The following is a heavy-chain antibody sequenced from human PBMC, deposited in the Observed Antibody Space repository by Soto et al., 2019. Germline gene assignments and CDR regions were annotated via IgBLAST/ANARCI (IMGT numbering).Heavy chain of an antibody. Sequence: ASVKVSCKASGYTFTGYYMHLVRQAPGQGLEWMGWINPNSGGTNYAQKFQGRVTMTRDTSISTAYMELSRLRSDDTAVYYCARDQNRRYSSGSQYWGQGTLVTVSS. CDR2: INPNSGGT. CDR3: ARDQNRRYSSGSQY. V-gene: IGHV1-2*02. J-gene: IGHJ4*02. CDR1: GYTFTGYY. D-gene: IGHD6-19*01.